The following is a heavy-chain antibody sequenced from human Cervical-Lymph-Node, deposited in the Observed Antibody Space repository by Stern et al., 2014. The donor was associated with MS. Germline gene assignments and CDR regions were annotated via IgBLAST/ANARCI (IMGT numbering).Heavy chain of an antibody. V-gene: IGHV1-46*01. CDR1: GYTFTNFF. D-gene: IGHD1-26*01. J-gene: IGHJ4*02. CDR3: ARDRSGFDY. CDR2: ISPSGDTT. Sequence: VQLVQSGAEVKKPGASVKISCKASGYTFTNFFMHWVRQAPGEGLEWMGLISPSGDTTRYAQKFQGRVSMTRDTSTRTVYLEVISLRSEDTAVYYCARDRSGFDYWGQGTLVTVSS.